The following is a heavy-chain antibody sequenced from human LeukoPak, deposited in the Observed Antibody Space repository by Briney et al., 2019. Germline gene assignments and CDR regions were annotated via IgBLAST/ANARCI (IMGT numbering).Heavy chain of an antibody. CDR1: GYRFTNNG. D-gene: IGHD6-13*01. J-gene: IGHJ4*02. CDR2: ISVYNGNT. V-gene: IGHV1-18*01. Sequence: ASVKVSCKASGYRFTNNGISWVRQAPGQGLEWMGWISVYNGNTNYAQKLQGRVTMTTDTSTSTAYMELRSLRSDDTAVYYCARDRGGIAAAEAFDYWGQGTLVTVSS. CDR3: ARDRGGIAAAEAFDY.